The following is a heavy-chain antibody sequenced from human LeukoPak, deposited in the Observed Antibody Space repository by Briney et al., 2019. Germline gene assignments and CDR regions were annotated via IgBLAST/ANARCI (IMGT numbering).Heavy chain of an antibody. J-gene: IGHJ4*02. CDR1: GGSISSGGYS. CDR3: ARGGYDFWSGYLNY. Sequence: SETLSLTCAVSGGSISSGGYSWSWIWQPPGKGLEWIGYIYHSGSTYYNPSLKSRVTISVDRSKNQFSLKLSSVTAADTAVYYCARGGYDFWSGYLNYWGQGTLVTVSS. D-gene: IGHD3-3*01. V-gene: IGHV4-30-2*01. CDR2: IYHSGST.